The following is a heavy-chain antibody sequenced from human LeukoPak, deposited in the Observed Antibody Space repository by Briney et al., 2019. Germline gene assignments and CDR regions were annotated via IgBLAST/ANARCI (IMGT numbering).Heavy chain of an antibody. CDR1: GFTFSGSA. D-gene: IGHD1-1*01. V-gene: IGHV3-73*01. CDR2: IRSKANSYAT. J-gene: IGHJ6*03. Sequence: GGSLRLSCAASGFTFSGSAMHWVRQASGKGLEWVGRIRSKANSYATAYAASVKGRFTISRDDSKNTAYLQMNSLKTEDTAVYYCAKDGTDYYYMDVWGKGTTVTVSS. CDR3: AKDGTDYYYMDV.